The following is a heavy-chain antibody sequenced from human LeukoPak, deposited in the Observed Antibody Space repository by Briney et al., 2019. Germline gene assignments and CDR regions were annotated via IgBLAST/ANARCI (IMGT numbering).Heavy chain of an antibody. D-gene: IGHD6-19*01. V-gene: IGHV4-34*01. CDR1: GGSFSGYY. Sequence: TSETLSLTCAVYGGSFSGYYWSWIRQPPGKGLEWIGEINHSGSTNYNPSLKSRVTISVDTSKNQFSLKLSSVTAADTAVYYCARGYSSGWYVKNFDYWGQGTLDTVSS. J-gene: IGHJ4*02. CDR3: ARGYSSGWYVKNFDY. CDR2: INHSGST.